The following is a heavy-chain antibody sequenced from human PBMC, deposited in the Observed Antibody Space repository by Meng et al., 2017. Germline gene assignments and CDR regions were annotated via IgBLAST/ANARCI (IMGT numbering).Heavy chain of an antibody. CDR3: AGDQKYSFGTYFFDY. V-gene: IGHV1-18*01. Sequence: ASVKVSCKASGDPFTNYGISWVRQAPGQGLEWVGWITAHSGSTNYAQKFQGRVTMTTDTSTNTAYMELRSLTSDDTAVYYCAGDQKYSFGTYFFDYWGQGTLVTVSS. CDR2: ITAHSGST. CDR1: GDPFTNYG. J-gene: IGHJ4*02. D-gene: IGHD5-18*01.